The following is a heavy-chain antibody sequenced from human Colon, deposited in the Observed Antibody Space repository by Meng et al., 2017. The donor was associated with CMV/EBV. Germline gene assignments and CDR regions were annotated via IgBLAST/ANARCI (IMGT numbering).Heavy chain of an antibody. D-gene: IGHD3-9*01. V-gene: IGHV3-74*01. CDR2: IKNDGSTT. J-gene: IGHJ4*02. Sequence: VEAGAGVVQRGGSLNLSCEVSGSIFSNIWMHWVRQAPGKGLVWISRIKNDGSTTGYADSVKGRFTISRDNAKNTLYLQMNSLRAEDTAMYYCARDIFWGQSDYWGQGTLVTVSS. CDR3: ARDIFWGQSDY. CDR1: GSIFSNIW.